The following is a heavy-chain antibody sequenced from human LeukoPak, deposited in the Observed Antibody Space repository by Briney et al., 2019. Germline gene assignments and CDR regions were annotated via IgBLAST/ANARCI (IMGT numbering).Heavy chain of an antibody. Sequence: SETLSLACTVSGYSISSGYYWGWIRQPPGQGLEWIGSIYHSGSTYYNPSLKSRVTISVDTSKNQFSLKLNSVTAADTAVYYCARGCSSTSCPNWYFDLWGRGTLVTVSS. D-gene: IGHD2-2*01. CDR3: ARGCSSTSCPNWYFDL. V-gene: IGHV4-38-2*02. CDR1: GYSISSGYY. CDR2: IYHSGST. J-gene: IGHJ2*01.